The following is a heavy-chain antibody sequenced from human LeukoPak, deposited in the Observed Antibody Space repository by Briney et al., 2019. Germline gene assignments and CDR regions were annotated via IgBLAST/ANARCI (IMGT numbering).Heavy chain of an antibody. CDR3: ARGPYYYDSSGYYSSDY. V-gene: IGHV1-46*01. CDR1: GYTFTSYY. J-gene: IGHJ4*02. D-gene: IGHD3-22*01. CDR2: INPSGGST. Sequence: ASVKVSCKASGYTFTSYYMHCVRQAPGQGLEWMGIINPSGGSTSYAQKFQGRVTMTRDTSTSTVYMELSSLRSEDTAVYYCARGPYYYDSSGYYSSDYWGQGTLVTVSS.